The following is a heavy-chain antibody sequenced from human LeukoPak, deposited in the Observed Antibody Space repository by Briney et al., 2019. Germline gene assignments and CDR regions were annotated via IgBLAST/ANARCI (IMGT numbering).Heavy chain of an antibody. D-gene: IGHD1-26*01. Sequence: GGSLRLSCVASGFILSTHDMHWVRQAPGKGLEWVAGMWYDGSREDYADSVKGRFTISRDMSKNTLNLQMNSLRVEDTAMFYCARDLSFGSLDFRGQGTLVTVSS. V-gene: IGHV3-33*01. CDR3: ARDLSFGSLDF. J-gene: IGHJ4*02. CDR1: GFILSTHD. CDR2: MWYDGSRE.